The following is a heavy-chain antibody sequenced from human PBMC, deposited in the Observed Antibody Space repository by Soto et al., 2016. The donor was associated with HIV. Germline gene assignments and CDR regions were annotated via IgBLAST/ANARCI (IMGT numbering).Heavy chain of an antibody. J-gene: IGHJ3*02. D-gene: IGHD1-26*01. CDR3: ARGRVVGASSAFDI. V-gene: IGHV1-8*03. CDR1: GYTFTTYD. CDR2: MNPKSGNT. Sequence: QVQLVRSGAEVKKPGASVKVSCKASGYTFTTYDIYWVRQASGQGLEWMGWMNPKSGNTGYAQKFQGRVTITRNTSISTAYMEMRSLRFEDTAVYYCARGRVVGASSAFDIWGQGTMVTVSS.